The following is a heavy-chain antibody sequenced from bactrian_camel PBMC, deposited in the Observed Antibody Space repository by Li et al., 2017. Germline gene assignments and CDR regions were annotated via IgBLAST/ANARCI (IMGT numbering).Heavy chain of an antibody. Sequence: HVQLVESGGGSVEAGGSLRLNCEASEDIDNKRDCMAWFRQIPDKEREGVALIYNHIGSTDYTDSVKGRFTISQDTANKVVYLQMDGLKPEDTGMYYCAAGHRRMSALQALAPDKVNYWGQGTQVTVS. D-gene: IGHD3*01. J-gene: IGHJ4*01. V-gene: IGHV3S63*01. CDR1: EDIDNKRDC. CDR2: IYNHIGST. CDR3: AAGHRRMSALQALAPDKVNY.